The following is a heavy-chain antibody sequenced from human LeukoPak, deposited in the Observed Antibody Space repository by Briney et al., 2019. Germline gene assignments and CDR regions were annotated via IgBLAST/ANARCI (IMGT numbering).Heavy chain of an antibody. CDR2: IIGSRSTT. CDR3: ASVYYNCLGYDFDV. J-gene: IGHJ3*01. V-gene: IGHV3-11*01. Sequence: GGSLRLSCEAAGFIFSDYYMVWIRQAPGKGREGLSYIIGSRSTTYYADSVKGLSTISRDNAKNSLDLQKNSAIAEATALYYCASVYYNCLGYDFDVWGQGTMVSVTS. CDR1: GFIFSDYY. D-gene: IGHD1-26*01.